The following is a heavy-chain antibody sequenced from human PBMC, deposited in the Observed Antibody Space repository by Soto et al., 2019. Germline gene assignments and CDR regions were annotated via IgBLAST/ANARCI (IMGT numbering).Heavy chain of an antibody. CDR1: GGSISSDSYY. Sequence: SETLSLTCTVSGGSISSDSYYWGWIRQSPEKGLEWIASISYSGSTYYNPTLKSRVTISVDTSKNQFSLKLSSVTAADTAVYYCASYGITYYYDSSGYSDPLDYWGQGTLVTVSS. CDR3: ASYGITYYYDSSGYSDPLDY. CDR2: ISYSGST. V-gene: IGHV4-39*01. D-gene: IGHD3-22*01. J-gene: IGHJ4*02.